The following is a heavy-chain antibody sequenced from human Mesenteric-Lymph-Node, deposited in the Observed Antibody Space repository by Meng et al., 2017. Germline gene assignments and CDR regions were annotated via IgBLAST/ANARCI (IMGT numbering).Heavy chain of an antibody. V-gene: IGHV4-30-4*01. CDR2: IYYSGNT. J-gene: IGHJ5*02. CDR1: GGSMSSGDYF. Sequence: VQGPVAGPAQVKPPHPPAPTCTVSGGSMSSGDYFWNWIRQPPGKGLEWIGYIYYSGNTYYNPSLKSRVTISIDTSKNQFSLKLSSVTAADTAVYYCARAEYYNWFDPWGQGTLVTVSS. D-gene: IGHD1-14*01. CDR3: ARAEYYNWFDP.